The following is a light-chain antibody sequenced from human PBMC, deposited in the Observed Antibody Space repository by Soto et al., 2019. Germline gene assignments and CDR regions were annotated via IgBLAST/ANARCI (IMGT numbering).Light chain of an antibody. CDR2: KAS. CDR1: QSISSW. CDR3: QQYNSYST. J-gene: IGKJ5*01. Sequence: DIQMTQSPSTLSSSVVYRVTITCRASQSISSWLAWYQQKPGKAPKLLIYKASSLESGVPSRFSGSGSGTEFTLTISSLQPDDFATYYCQQYNSYSTFGQGTRLEI. V-gene: IGKV1-5*03.